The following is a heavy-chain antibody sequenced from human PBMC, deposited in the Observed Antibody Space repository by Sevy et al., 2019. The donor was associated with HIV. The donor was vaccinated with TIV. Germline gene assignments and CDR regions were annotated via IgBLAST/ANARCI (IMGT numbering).Heavy chain of an antibody. Sequence: GESLKISCAASGFTFSSYGMHWVRQAPGKGLERVAVLSSDGNNKYYADSGKGRFTISRDNSKNTLYLQMNSLRADDTAMYYCAKEAGYTVDWYPGYWGQGTLVTVSS. CDR3: AKEAGYTVDWYPGY. CDR1: GFTFSSYG. V-gene: IGHV3-30*18. J-gene: IGHJ4*02. CDR2: LSSDGNNK. D-gene: IGHD3-9*01.